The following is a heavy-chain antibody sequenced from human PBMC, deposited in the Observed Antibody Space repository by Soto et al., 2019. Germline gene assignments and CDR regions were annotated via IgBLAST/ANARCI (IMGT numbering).Heavy chain of an antibody. CDR3: AKEPIDSSGPPRYIQH. Sequence: GVSLRLSCAASGFTFSSYAMSWVRQAPGKGLEWVSGISGSGGSTYYADSVKGRFTISRDNSKNTLYLQMNSLRAEDAAVYYCAKEPIDSSGPPRYIQHWGQGTLVTVSS. CDR2: ISGSGGST. D-gene: IGHD3-22*01. J-gene: IGHJ1*01. CDR1: GFTFSSYA. V-gene: IGHV3-23*01.